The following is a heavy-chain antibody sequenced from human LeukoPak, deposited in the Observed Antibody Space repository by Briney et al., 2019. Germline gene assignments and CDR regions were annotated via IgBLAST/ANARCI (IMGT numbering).Heavy chain of an antibody. CDR1: GYTFTGYY. V-gene: IGHV1-2*02. CDR3: ARARLAMVRGNIAANWFDP. CDR2: INPNSGGT. D-gene: IGHD3-10*01. J-gene: IGHJ5*02. Sequence: ASVKVSCKASGYTFTGYYMHWVRQAPGQGLEWMGWINPNSGGTNYAQKFQDRVTMTRDTSISTAYMELSRLRSDDTAVYYCARARLAMVRGNIAANWFDPWGQGTLVTVSS.